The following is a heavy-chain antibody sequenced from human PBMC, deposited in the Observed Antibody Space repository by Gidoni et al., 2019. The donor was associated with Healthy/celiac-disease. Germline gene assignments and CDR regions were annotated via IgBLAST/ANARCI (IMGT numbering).Heavy chain of an antibody. V-gene: IGHV1-18*01. CDR1: GYTCTSYG. Sequence: QVQLVQSGAEVKKPGASVKVSCKASGYTCTSYGISWVRQAPGQGLEWMGWSSAYNGNTNYAQKLQGRVTMTTDTSTSTAYMELRSLRSDDTAVYYCARVLGLRFLEWLPYPDYWGQGTLVTVSS. J-gene: IGHJ4*02. CDR2: SSAYNGNT. CDR3: ARVLGLRFLEWLPYPDY. D-gene: IGHD3-3*01.